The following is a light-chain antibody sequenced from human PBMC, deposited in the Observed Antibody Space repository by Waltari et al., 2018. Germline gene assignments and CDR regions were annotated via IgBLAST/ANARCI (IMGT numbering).Light chain of an antibody. CDR2: DAS. V-gene: IGKV3-15*01. CDR1: QNVNNN. CDR3: QQYDNWPLT. J-gene: IGKJ2*01. Sequence: PLPGRASQNVNNNLAWYQRKPGQAPRLLIYDASTRATGIPARFSGGGSGTEFTLSISSLQSEDFAVYYCQQYDNWPLTFGLGTKLEIK.